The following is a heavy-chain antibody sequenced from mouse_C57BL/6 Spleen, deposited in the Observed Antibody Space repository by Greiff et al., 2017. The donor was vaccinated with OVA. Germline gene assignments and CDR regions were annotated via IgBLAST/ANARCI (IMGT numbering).Heavy chain of an antibody. Sequence: VKLKQPGAELVRPGSSVKLSCKASGYTFTSYWMHWVKQRPIQGLEWIGNIDPSDSETHYNQKFKDKATLTVDKSSSTAYMQLSSLTSEDSAVYYCASYDGYYGFDYWGQGTTLTVSS. CDR2: IDPSDSET. V-gene: IGHV1-52*01. CDR3: ASYDGYYGFDY. J-gene: IGHJ2*01. D-gene: IGHD2-3*01. CDR1: GYTFTSYW.